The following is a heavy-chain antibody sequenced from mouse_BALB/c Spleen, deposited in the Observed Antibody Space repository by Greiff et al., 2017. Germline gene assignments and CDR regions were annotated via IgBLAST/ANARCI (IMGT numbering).Heavy chain of an antibody. CDR2: ISSGGSYT. CDR3: ARDYRYDGRLYYYAMDY. J-gene: IGHJ4*01. CDR1: GFTFSSYA. V-gene: IGHV5-9-4*01. Sequence: EVMLVESGGGLVKPGGSLKLSCAASGFTFSSYAMSWVRQSPEKRLEWVAEISSGGSYTYYPDTVTGRFTISRDNAKNTLYLEMSSLRSEDTAMYYCARDYRYDGRLYYYAMDYWGQGTSVTVSS. D-gene: IGHD2-14*01.